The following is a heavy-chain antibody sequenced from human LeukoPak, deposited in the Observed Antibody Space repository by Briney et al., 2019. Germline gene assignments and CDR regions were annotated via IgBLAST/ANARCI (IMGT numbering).Heavy chain of an antibody. V-gene: IGHV1-69*04. D-gene: IGHD4-23*01. Sequence: SVKVSCKASGGTFSSYAFSWVRQAPGQGLEWMGRIIPIFGIANYAQKFQGRVTITADKSTSTAYMELSSLRSEDTAVYYCARGYDYGGNSQFDPWGQGTLVTVSS. J-gene: IGHJ5*02. CDR2: IIPIFGIA. CDR3: ARGYDYGGNSQFDP. CDR1: GGTFSSYA.